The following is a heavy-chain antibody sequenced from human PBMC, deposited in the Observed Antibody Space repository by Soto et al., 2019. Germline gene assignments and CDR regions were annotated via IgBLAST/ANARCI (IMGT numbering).Heavy chain of an antibody. CDR3: ARGRYCISTSCYSAYGMDV. CDR2: MNPNSGNT. CDR1: GYTFTRYD. V-gene: IGHV1-8*01. J-gene: IGHJ6*02. D-gene: IGHD2-2*01. Sequence: ASVKVSCKASGYTFTRYDINWVRQATGQGLEWMGWMNPNSGNTGYAQKFQGRVTMTRNTSISTAYMELSSLRSEDTAVYYCARGRYCISTSCYSAYGMDVWGQGTTVTVSS.